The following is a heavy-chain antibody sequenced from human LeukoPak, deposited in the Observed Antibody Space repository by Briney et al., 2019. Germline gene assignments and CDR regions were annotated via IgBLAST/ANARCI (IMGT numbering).Heavy chain of an antibody. CDR2: ISYSGSP. CDR3: ARRGSGWFDY. D-gene: IGHD6-19*01. J-gene: IGHJ4*02. V-gene: IGHV4-30-4*01. Sequence: SETLSLTCTVSGGSISSGGYYWTWIRQPPGKGLEWIGHISYSGSPYHNPSLKSRLTISMDTSKNQFSLNLSSVTVADTAVYYCARRGSGWFDYWGQGTLVTVPS. CDR1: GGSISSGGYY.